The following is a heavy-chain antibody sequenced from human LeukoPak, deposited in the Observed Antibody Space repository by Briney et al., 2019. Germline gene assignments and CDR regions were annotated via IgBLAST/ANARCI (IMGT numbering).Heavy chain of an antibody. CDR1: GFTFSTYA. V-gene: IGHV3-23*01. D-gene: IGHD4-11*01. CDR3: ARGEDDYSSVDFDY. Sequence: GGSLRLSCAASGFTFSTYAMSWVRQAPGKGLEWVSGISSSGGSSYYADSVKGRFTISRDNSKNTLYLQMNSLRAEDTAVYYCARGEDDYSSVDFDYWGQGTLVTVSS. CDR2: ISSSGGSS. J-gene: IGHJ4*02.